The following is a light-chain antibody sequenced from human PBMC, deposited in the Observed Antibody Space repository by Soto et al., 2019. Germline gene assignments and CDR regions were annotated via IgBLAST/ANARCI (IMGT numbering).Light chain of an antibody. V-gene: IGLV2-8*01. Sequence: QSALIQPPSASGSPGQSVTISCTGTRXDIGGYDFVSWYQQHPGKAPKLLISEVTKRPSGVPDRFSGSKSGNTASLTISGLQSDDEADYYCCSFAGGTNLVFGTGTKVTVL. CDR2: EVT. CDR3: CSFAGGTNLV. CDR1: RXDIGGYDF. J-gene: IGLJ1*01.